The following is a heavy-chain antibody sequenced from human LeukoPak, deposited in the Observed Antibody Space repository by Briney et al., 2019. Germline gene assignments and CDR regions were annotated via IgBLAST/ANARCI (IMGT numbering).Heavy chain of an antibody. D-gene: IGHD3-10*01. V-gene: IGHV4-39*07. J-gene: IGHJ4*02. CDR3: ARRGRYYGSGSYRKATYFDY. CDR1: GGSISSSSYY. CDR2: IYYSGST. Sequence: SETLSLTCTVAGGSISSSSYYWGWIRQPPGKGLEWIGSIYYSGSTYYNPSLKSRVTISVDTSKNQFSLKLSSVTAADTAVYYCARRGRYYGSGSYRKATYFDYWGQGTLVTVSS.